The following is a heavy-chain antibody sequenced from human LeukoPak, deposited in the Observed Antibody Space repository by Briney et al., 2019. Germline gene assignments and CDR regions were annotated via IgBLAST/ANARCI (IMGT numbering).Heavy chain of an antibody. CDR3: ARGALSWGFDY. V-gene: IGHV3-7*03. Sequence: GGSLRLSCAASRFTFSNYRMSWVRQAPGKGLEWVANIKQDGSEKSYVDSVKGRFTISRDNAKKSLYLQMNSLRAEDTAVYYCARGALSWGFDYWGQGTLVTVSS. J-gene: IGHJ4*02. D-gene: IGHD3-16*01. CDR2: IKQDGSEK. CDR1: RFTFSNYR.